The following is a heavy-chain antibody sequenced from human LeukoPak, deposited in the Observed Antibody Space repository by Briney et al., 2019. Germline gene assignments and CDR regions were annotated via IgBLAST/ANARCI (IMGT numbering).Heavy chain of an antibody. CDR3: ARHRGYSGYDAIDY. CDR1: GGSISSSSYY. D-gene: IGHD5-12*01. CDR2: IYYSGST. V-gene: IGHV4-39*01. Sequence: SETLSLTCTVSGGSISSSSYYWGWIRQPPGKGLEWIGSIYYSGSTYYNPSLKSRVTISVDTSQNHFSLKLSSVTAADTAVYYCARHRGYSGYDAIDYWGQGTLVTVSS. J-gene: IGHJ4*02.